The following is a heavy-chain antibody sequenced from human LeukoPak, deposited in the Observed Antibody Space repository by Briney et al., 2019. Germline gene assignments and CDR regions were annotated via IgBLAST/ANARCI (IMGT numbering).Heavy chain of an antibody. D-gene: IGHD2-8*01. CDR3: ARRQAYCTNGVCYTQYGMDV. J-gene: IGHJ6*02. Sequence: GESLKISCQGSGYSFTSYWIGWVRQMPGKGLEWMGFIYPGDSDTRYSPSFQGQVIISVDKSISTAYLQWSSLRASDTAIYYCARRQAYCTNGVCYTQYGMDVWGQGTTVTVSS. CDR1: GYSFTSYW. V-gene: IGHV5-51*01. CDR2: IYPGDSDT.